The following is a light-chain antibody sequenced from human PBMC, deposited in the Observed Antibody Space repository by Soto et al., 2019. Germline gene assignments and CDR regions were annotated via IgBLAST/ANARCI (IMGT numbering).Light chain of an antibody. CDR3: QQLNSYPST. V-gene: IGKV1-9*01. CDR1: QGISSY. CDR2: AAS. Sequence: DIQLTQSPSFLSASVGDRVTITCRASQGISSYLAWYQQKPGKAPKLLLYAASTLQSGVPSRFSGSGSGTEFTLTISSLQPEDFATYYCQQLNSYPSTVGQGTRLEIK. J-gene: IGKJ5*01.